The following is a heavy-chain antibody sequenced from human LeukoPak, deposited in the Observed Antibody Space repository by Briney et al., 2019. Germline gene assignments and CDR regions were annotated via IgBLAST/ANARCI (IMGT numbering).Heavy chain of an antibody. J-gene: IGHJ4*02. CDR1: GFTSSDYY. Sequence: KSGGSLRLSCAVSGFTSSDYYMSWVRQAPGKEMECVSYISSDNTYTNYADSVRGRFTISRDNAKNSLYLQMNSLRAEDTAVYYCAKDQDDILSYHDYWGQGTLVTVSS. CDR2: ISSDNTYT. V-gene: IGHV3-11*06. CDR3: AKDQDDILSYHDY. D-gene: IGHD3-9*01.